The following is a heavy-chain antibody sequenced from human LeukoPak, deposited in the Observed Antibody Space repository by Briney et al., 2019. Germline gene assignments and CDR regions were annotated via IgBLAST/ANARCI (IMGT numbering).Heavy chain of an antibody. Sequence: SETLSLTCTVSGGSISSYYWSWIRQPAGKGLEWIGRIYTSGSTNYNPSLKSRVTISVDKSKNQFSLKLSSVTAADTAVYYCARVRHSSGWSDFDYWGQGTLVTVSS. CDR1: GGSISSYY. J-gene: IGHJ4*02. CDR2: IYTSGST. V-gene: IGHV4-4*07. CDR3: ARVRHSSGWSDFDY. D-gene: IGHD6-19*01.